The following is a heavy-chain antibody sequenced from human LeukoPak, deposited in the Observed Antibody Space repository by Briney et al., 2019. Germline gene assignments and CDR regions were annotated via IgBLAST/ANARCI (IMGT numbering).Heavy chain of an antibody. Sequence: SQTLSLTCTVSGGSISSGGYYWSWIRQHPGMRLEWIGYIHYNGNTYYNPSLKSRVTISVDTSKNHFSLKLSSVTAADTAVFYCARGAMGGANWFDPWGQGTLVTVSS. CDR3: ARGAMGGANWFDP. CDR2: IHYNGNT. D-gene: IGHD5-18*01. CDR1: GGSISSGGYY. J-gene: IGHJ5*02. V-gene: IGHV4-31*03.